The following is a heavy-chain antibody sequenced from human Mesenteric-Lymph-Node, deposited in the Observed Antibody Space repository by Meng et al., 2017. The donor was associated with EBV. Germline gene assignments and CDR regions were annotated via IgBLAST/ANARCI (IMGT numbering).Heavy chain of an antibody. J-gene: IGHJ4*02. V-gene: IGHV4-30-4*01. CDR1: GGYVSSGGYY. CDR2: TYYSGTN. Sequence: HVQLRQSATVVLNAPRPQSLILVFCGGYVSSGGYYWCWIRQPPGKRVEWFGYTYYSGTNYYNPSLKSRVTTLVETSNNQFSLKMTSVTAAAAAVYYCARVPILMDSSGYLDYWGQGTLVTVSS. CDR3: ARVPILMDSSGYLDY. D-gene: IGHD3-22*01.